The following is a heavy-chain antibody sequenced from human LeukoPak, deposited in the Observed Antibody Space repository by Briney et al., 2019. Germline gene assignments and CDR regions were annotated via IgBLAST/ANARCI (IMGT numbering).Heavy chain of an antibody. D-gene: IGHD2-2*01. CDR2: ISGSGGST. J-gene: IGHJ4*02. CDR3: AKAPVVVPAAAFDY. V-gene: IGHV3-23*01. Sequence: GGSLRLSCAASGFTFSSYGMSWVRQAPGKGVEWVSAISGSGGSTYYADAVKGRFTISRDNSKNTLYLQMNSLRAEDTAVYYCAKAPVVVPAAAFDYWGQGTLVTVSS. CDR1: GFTFSSYG.